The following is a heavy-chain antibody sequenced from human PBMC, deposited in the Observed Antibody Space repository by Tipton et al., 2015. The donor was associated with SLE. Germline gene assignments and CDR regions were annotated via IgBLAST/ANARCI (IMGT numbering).Heavy chain of an antibody. CDR1: GGSINGYY. D-gene: IGHD3-22*01. CDR3: ARQAYYSSGYADY. V-gene: IGHV4-59*08. CDR2: IYHSGST. Sequence: TLSLTCTVSGGSINGYYWNWFRQPPGRELEWIGYIYHSGSTNYNPSLKSRVTMSVDTSKNQFSLKLSAVTAADTAVYYCARQAYYSSGYADYWGQGTLVTVSS. J-gene: IGHJ4*02.